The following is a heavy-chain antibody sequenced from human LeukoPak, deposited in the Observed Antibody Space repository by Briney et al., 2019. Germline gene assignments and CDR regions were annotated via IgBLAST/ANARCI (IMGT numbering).Heavy chain of an antibody. CDR1: GFTFGDYA. CDR2: IRSKAYGGTT. V-gene: IGHV3-49*04. CDR3: TRAQGSGSYYLNY. D-gene: IGHD1-26*01. Sequence: SGGSLRLSCTASGFTFGDYAMSWVRQAPGKGLEWVGFIRSKAYGGTTEYAASVKGRFTISRDDSKSIAYLQMNSLKTEDTAVYYCTRAQGSGSYYLNYWGQGTLVTVSS. J-gene: IGHJ4*02.